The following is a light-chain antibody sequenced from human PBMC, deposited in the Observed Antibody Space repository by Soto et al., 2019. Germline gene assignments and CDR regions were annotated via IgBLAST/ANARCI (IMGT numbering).Light chain of an antibody. V-gene: IGLV2-8*01. J-gene: IGLJ2*01. CDR3: SSYAGSNNVV. Sequence: QSALTQPPSASGSPGQSVTISCTGTSSDVGGYNYVSWYQQHPGKVPRLMIFEVSKRPSGVPDRFSGSKSGYTASLTVSGLQAEDEADYYCSSYAGSNNVVFGGGTKLTVL. CDR1: SSDVGGYNY. CDR2: EVS.